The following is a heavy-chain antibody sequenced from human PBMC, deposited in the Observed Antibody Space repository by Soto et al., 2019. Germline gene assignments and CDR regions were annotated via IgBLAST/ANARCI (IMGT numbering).Heavy chain of an antibody. CDR3: ARHGVDYGDYASYYYYGMDV. CDR1: VGSISSSTYY. CDR2: IYYSGSA. D-gene: IGHD4-17*01. V-gene: IGHV4-39*01. Sequence: QLQLQESGPGLVKPSETLSLTCTVSVGSISSSTYYWGWIRQPPGKGLEWIGMIYYSGSAYYNPSLKSRVTISIDTSKNQFSLRLRSVTAADTAVYYCARHGVDYGDYASYYYYGMDVWGRGTTVNVAS. J-gene: IGHJ6*02.